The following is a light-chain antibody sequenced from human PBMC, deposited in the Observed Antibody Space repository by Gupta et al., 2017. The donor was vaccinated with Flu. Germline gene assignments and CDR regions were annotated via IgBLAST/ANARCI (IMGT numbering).Light chain of an antibody. Sequence: SSELTHPPSVSVPPGHTARNPCSGDALTKQYAYWYQQKPGQAPVLVIYKDNERPSGIPERFSGASSGTTGTLTISGVQAEEEADYYCQSPDRTVTSLVFGGGTKLTVL. CDR3: QSPDRTVTSLV. CDR1: ALTKQY. J-gene: IGLJ3*02. CDR2: KDN. V-gene: IGLV3-25*02.